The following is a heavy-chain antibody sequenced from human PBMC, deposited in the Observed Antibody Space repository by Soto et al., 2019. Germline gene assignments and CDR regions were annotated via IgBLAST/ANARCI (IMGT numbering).Heavy chain of an antibody. V-gene: IGHV4-30-4*01. D-gene: IGHD3-16*01. CDR1: GGSTSSDNY. J-gene: IGHJ4*02. CDR2: IYYSGNT. CDR3: AREGGESSDGLYYFDS. Sequence: QTLSLPFTVSGGSTSSDNYWSWIRHPPGKGLEWIGHIYYSGNTDYNPSLKSRLAISIDTSKNQFSLKLSSVTAADTAVYFCAREGGESSDGLYYFDSWGQGSLVTVSS.